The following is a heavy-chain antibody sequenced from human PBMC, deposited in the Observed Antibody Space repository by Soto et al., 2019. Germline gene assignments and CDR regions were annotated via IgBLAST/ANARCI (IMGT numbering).Heavy chain of an antibody. V-gene: IGHV4-59*04. CDR1: GGSISSYY. Sequence: SETLSLTCTVSGGSISSYYWSWIRQPPGKGLEWIGYIYHSGSTYYNPSLKSRVTISVDRSKNQFSLKLTSVTAADTAVYYCATAPGPYWGQGTLVXVSS. J-gene: IGHJ4*02. CDR3: ATAPGPY. CDR2: IYHSGST. D-gene: IGHD2-21*02.